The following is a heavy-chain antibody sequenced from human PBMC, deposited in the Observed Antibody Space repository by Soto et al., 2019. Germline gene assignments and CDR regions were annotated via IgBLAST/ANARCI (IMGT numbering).Heavy chain of an antibody. Sequence: QVQLVQSGAEVRKPGASVKVSCKASDYTFSTSGMSWLRQAPGQGLEWMGWISTYNGDTNDAPKFQDRVTMTSDTSTSTVYMELRSLRSDATAGYYCARAGAAPYYYYGMDVWGQGTRVTVSS. CDR2: ISTYNGDT. D-gene: IGHD2-15*01. CDR1: DYTFSTSG. J-gene: IGHJ6*02. CDR3: ARAGAAPYYYYGMDV. V-gene: IGHV1-18*01.